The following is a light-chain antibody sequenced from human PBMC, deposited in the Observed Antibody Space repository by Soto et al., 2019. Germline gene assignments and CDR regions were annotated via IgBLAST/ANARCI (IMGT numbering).Light chain of an antibody. CDR3: QQLNSFPIT. CDR1: QVISSY. CDR2: AAS. Sequence: IPMTQAPSSLSASVGDRGTIHCRASQVISSYLAWYQQKPGRAPKLLIYAASTLQSGVPSRFSGSGSGTEFTLTITSLQPEDFATYYCQQLNSFPITFGQGTRLEIK. V-gene: IGKV1-9*01. J-gene: IGKJ5*01.